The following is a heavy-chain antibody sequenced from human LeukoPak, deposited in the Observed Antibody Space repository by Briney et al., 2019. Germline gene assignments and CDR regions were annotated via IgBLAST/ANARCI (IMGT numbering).Heavy chain of an antibody. Sequence: ASVKVSCKASGYTFTGYYIHWLRQAPGQGLEWMGWINPNSGGTNYAQKFQGRVTMTRDMSISTAYMELSRLRSDDTAVYYCVLYSSSSSAFDYWGQGALVTVSS. J-gene: IGHJ4*02. CDR1: GYTFTGYY. V-gene: IGHV1-2*02. D-gene: IGHD6-6*01. CDR2: INPNSGGT. CDR3: VLYSSSSSAFDY.